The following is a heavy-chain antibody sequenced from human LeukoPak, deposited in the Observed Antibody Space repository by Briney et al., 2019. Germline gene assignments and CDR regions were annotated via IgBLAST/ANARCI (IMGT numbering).Heavy chain of an antibody. CDR1: GFTFSNYW. CDR3: ARPLPIFGVDDDYYMDV. V-gene: IGHV3-74*01. CDR2: INSDGSST. D-gene: IGHD3-3*01. Sequence: GGSLRLSCAASGFTFSNYWMHWVRQAPGKGLVWVSRINSDGSSTSYADSVKGRFTISRDNAKNTLYLQMSSLRAEDTAVYYGARPLPIFGVDDDYYMDVWGKGTTVTVSS. J-gene: IGHJ6*03.